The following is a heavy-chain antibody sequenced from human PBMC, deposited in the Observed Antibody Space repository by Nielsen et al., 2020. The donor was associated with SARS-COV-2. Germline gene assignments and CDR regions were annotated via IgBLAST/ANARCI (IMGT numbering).Heavy chain of an antibody. V-gene: IGHV4-59*03. J-gene: IGHJ4*02. CDR3: ARITWGVTSDYNYFDD. CDR2: IHYSGST. CDR1: GGSISPYY. D-gene: IGHD4-11*01. Sequence: SKTLSLTCSVSGGSISPYYWSWIRLPPGKGLEWIGYIHYSGSTKYNPSLESRVTISEDTSKNQFSLKLTSVTAADTAVYYCARITWGVTSDYNYFDDWGQGTLVTVSS.